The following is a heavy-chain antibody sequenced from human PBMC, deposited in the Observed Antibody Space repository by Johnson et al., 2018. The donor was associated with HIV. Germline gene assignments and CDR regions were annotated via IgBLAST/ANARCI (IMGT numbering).Heavy chain of an antibody. CDR1: GFTFSSYW. Sequence: VQLVESGGGLVQPGGSLRLSCAATGFTFSSYWMHWVRQAPGKGLVWVSRINSDGSSTSYADSVKGRFTISRDNAKNTLYLQMNSLRAEDTAVYYCARSNGRLAAFDIWGQGTMVTVSS. V-gene: IGHV3-74*01. CDR2: INSDGSST. J-gene: IGHJ3*02. D-gene: IGHD3-9*01. CDR3: ARSNGRLAAFDI.